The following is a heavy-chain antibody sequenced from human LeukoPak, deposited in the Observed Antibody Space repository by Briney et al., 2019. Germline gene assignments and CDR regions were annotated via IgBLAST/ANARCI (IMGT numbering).Heavy chain of an antibody. V-gene: IGHV3-23*01. CDR2: ISGSGGST. CDR3: ARDWDYYDSSGPCDY. J-gene: IGHJ4*02. D-gene: IGHD3-22*01. CDR1: GFTFSSYA. Sequence: GGSLRLSCAVSGFTFSSYAMSWVRQAPGKGLEWVSAISGSGGSTYYADSVKGRLTISRDNSKNTLYPQMNSLRAEDTAVYYGARDWDYYDSSGPCDYWGQGTLVTVSS.